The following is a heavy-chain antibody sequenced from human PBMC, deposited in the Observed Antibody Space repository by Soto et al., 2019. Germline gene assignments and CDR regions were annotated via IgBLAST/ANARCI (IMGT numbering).Heavy chain of an antibody. D-gene: IGHD3-22*01. CDR1: GGTFSSYA. V-gene: IGHV1-69*13. CDR3: ATQASSDYYDSSGYYSRSY. CDR2: IIPIFGTA. Sequence: SVKVSCKASGGTFSSYAISWVRQAPGKGLEWMGGIIPIFGTANYAQKFQGRVTITADESTSTAYMELSSLRSEDTAVYYCATQASSDYYDSSGYYSRSYWGQGTLVTVSS. J-gene: IGHJ4*02.